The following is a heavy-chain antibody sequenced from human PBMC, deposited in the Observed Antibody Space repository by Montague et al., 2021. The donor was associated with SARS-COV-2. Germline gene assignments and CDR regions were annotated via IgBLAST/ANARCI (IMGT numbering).Heavy chain of an antibody. CDR2: AYYSGST. Sequence: SETLSLTCTVSSGSISTYYWSWIRQPPGKGLEWMGYAYYSGSTNYNPSLKSRVTISVDTSKNQFSLKLRSVTAADTAVYYCASGADDYYYAMDVWGQGTTVTVSS. CDR1: SGSISTYY. CDR3: ASGADDYYYAMDV. D-gene: IGHD3-10*01. J-gene: IGHJ6*02. V-gene: IGHV4-59*01.